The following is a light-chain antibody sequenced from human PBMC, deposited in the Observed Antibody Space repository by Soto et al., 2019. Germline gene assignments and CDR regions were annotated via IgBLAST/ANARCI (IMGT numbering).Light chain of an antibody. J-gene: IGKJ2*01. CDR2: WAS. V-gene: IGKV4-1*01. Sequence: DIVMTQSPDSLAVSLGERATINCKSSQSVLYSSNNKNYLAWYQQKPGQPPNLLIYWASTRESGVPDRFSGSGFGTDFTLTISSLQAEDVAVYYGQQYYSTPYTFGQGTKLEIK. CDR3: QQYYSTPYT. CDR1: QSVLYSSNNKNY.